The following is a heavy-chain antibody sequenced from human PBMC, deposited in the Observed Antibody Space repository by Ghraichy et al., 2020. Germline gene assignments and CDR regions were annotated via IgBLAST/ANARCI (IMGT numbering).Heavy chain of an antibody. CDR1: GFTFSSYD. CDR2: IGTAGDT. D-gene: IGHD3-10*01. V-gene: IGHV3-13*01. CDR3: ARSLGGSGRGYYYGMDV. J-gene: IGHJ6*02. Sequence: GEPLNISCAASGFTFSSYDMHWVRQATGKGLEWVSAIGTAGDTYYPGSVKGRFTISRENAKNSLYLQMNSLRAGDTAVYYCARSLGGSGRGYYYGMDVWGQGTTVTGSS.